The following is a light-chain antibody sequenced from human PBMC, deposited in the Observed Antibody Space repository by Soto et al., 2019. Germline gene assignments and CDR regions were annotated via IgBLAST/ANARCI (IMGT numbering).Light chain of an antibody. Sequence: DVVRSQSPLSLPVTLGQTASISCRSGQSLVYSDGNPYLNWFHQRPGQSPRRLTGIPARFSGSGFGTDFSLTINNLEPEDFAVYYCQQRNSWPITFGQGTRLEIK. CDR3: QQRNSWPIT. J-gene: IGKJ5*01. V-gene: IGKV2-30*01. CDR1: QSLVYSDGNPY.